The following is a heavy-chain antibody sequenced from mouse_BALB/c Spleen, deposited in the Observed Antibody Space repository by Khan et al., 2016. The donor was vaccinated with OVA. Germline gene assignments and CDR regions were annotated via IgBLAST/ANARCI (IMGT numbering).Heavy chain of an antibody. J-gene: IGHJ3*01. D-gene: IGHD4-1*01. Sequence: EVHLVESGGDLVKPGGSLKLSCAASGFTFSSYSMSWVRQTPDKRLEWVASISSGGDYTYYPDSVKGRFTISRDNAKNTLYLQMSDLKSEDTAIYYCADHLTGSFAYWGQGTLVTVSA. CDR3: ADHLTGSFAY. V-gene: IGHV5-6*01. CDR1: GFTFSSYS. CDR2: ISSGGDYT.